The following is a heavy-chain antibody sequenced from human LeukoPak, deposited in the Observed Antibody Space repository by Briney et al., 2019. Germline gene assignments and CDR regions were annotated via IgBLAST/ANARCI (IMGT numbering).Heavy chain of an antibody. CDR1: GGSFSGYY. Sequence: SETLSLTCAVYGGSFSGYYWSWIRQHPGKGLEWIGYIYYSGSTYYNPSLKSRVTISVDTSKNQFSLKLRSVTAADTAVYYCARRYSTNWYFDLWGRGTLVTVSS. J-gene: IGHJ2*01. V-gene: IGHV4-31*11. CDR2: IYYSGST. D-gene: IGHD6-13*01. CDR3: ARRYSTNWYFDL.